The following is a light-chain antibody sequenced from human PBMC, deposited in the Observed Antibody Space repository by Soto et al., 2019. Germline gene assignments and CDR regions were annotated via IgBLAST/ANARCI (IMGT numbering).Light chain of an antibody. Sequence: IELTQSPGTVSLSPGESATLSCRASQSIRSNYVAWYQQKPGQAPRLLIYGVLNMATGIPDRFSGSGSGTDFTITISRLEPKDSAVYHCQQYDDSPRTLGQGTKLEIK. CDR3: QQYDDSPRT. J-gene: IGKJ2*01. CDR2: GVL. CDR1: QSIRSNY. V-gene: IGKV3-20*01.